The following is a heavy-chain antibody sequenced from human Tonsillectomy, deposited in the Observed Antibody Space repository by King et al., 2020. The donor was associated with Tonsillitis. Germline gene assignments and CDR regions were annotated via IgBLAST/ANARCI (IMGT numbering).Heavy chain of an antibody. CDR2: IYQSGTT. J-gene: IGHJ6*03. V-gene: IGHV4-4*02. Sequence: QLQESGPGLLKPSGTLSLTCAVSGGSISSRNWWGWVRQPPGKGLEWIGEIYQSGTTHYNPSLKRRVTISVDKSKNQFSLNLTSVTAADTAVYYCSKRPAAVSQYYHMDVWGKGTTVTVSS. CDR3: SKRPAAVSQYYHMDV. CDR1: GGSISSRNW. D-gene: IGHD2-2*01.